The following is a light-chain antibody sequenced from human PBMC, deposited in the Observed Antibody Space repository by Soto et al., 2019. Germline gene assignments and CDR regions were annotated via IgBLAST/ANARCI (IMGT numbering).Light chain of an antibody. CDR2: DVT. CDR1: SSDVGGYNF. V-gene: IGLV2-11*01. CDR3: CSYAGSYTLGV. Sequence: QSALTQPRSVSGSPGQSVTISCTGTSSDVGGYNFVSWCQQYPGKAPKLIIYDVTKRPSGVPDRFSGSKSGNTASLTISGLQAEDEADYYCCSYAGSYTLGVFGGGTKLTVL. J-gene: IGLJ3*02.